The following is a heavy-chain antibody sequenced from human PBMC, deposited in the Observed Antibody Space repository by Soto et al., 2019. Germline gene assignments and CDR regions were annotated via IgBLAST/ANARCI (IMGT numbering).Heavy chain of an antibody. CDR1: GFTFSSYA. CDR3: ARVLPYGDYGNDAFDI. Sequence: SCAASGFTFSSYARRWVRQAPGKGLEWVAVISYDGSNKYYADSVKGRFTISRDNSKNTLYLQMNSLRAEDTAVYYCARVLPYGDYGNDAFDIWGQGTMVTVS. D-gene: IGHD4-17*01. J-gene: IGHJ3*02. CDR2: ISYDGSNK. V-gene: IGHV3-30-3*01.